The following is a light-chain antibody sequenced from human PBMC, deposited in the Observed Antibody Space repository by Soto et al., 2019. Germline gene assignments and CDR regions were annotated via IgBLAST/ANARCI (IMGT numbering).Light chain of an antibody. V-gene: IGKV1-5*03. Sequence: DIQMTQSPSTLSASVGDRVTITCRASQSISSWLAWYQQKPGNAPNLLIYKASSLESVVSSRFSGSRSGTEFTLTIGILPPDDFATYFCQQYNSYPGTFGQGTRLDIK. J-gene: IGKJ5*01. CDR2: KAS. CDR3: QQYNSYPGT. CDR1: QSISSW.